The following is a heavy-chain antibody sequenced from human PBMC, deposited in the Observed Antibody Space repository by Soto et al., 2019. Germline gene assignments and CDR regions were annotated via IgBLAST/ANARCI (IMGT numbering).Heavy chain of an antibody. CDR3: ARDSGYDDPTEIDY. J-gene: IGHJ4*02. D-gene: IGHD5-12*01. Sequence: QVQLQQWGAGLLKPSETLSLTCAVYGGSFSGYYWSWIRQPPGKGLEWIGEINHSGSTNYNPSLTSRVTISVDTSKNQFSLKLSSVPAADTAVYYCARDSGYDDPTEIDYWGQGTLVTVSS. CDR2: INHSGST. CDR1: GGSFSGYY. V-gene: IGHV4-34*01.